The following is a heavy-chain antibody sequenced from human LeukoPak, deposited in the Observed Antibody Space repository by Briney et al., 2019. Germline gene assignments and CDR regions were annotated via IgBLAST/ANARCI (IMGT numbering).Heavy chain of an antibody. CDR1: GFTFSSYT. Sequence: GSLRLSCAASGFTFSSYTMSWVRQAPGKGKEWVSLISGSGGITYYADSVKGRFTISRDNSKNTLYLQMNSLRAEDTAVYYCVRDGGVSGYDLLDYWGQGTLVTVSS. V-gene: IGHV3-23*01. J-gene: IGHJ4*02. D-gene: IGHD5-12*01. CDR3: VRDGGVSGYDLLDY. CDR2: ISGSGGIT.